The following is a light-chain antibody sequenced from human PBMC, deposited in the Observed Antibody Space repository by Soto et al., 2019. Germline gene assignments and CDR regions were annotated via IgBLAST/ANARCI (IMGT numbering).Light chain of an antibody. CDR2: DAS. CDR1: QTISSW. CDR3: QQYNNYLCT. Sequence: DIHMTQSPSTLSASVGDRVTITCRASQTISSWLAWYQQKPGKAPNLLIYDASNLESGVPSRFSGSGSGTEFSLTISSLEPEDFATYYCQQYNNYLCTFGQGTKVDIK. V-gene: IGKV1-5*01. J-gene: IGKJ1*01.